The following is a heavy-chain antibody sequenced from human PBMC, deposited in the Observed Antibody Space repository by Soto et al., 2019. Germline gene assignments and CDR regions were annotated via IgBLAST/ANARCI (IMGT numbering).Heavy chain of an antibody. D-gene: IGHD6-13*01. V-gene: IGHV3-30*18. CDR3: AKDNSLSWGMDV. J-gene: IGHJ6*02. Sequence: GGSLRLSCAASGFTFSSYGMHWVRQAPGKGLEWVAVISYDGSNKYYADSVKGRFTISRDNSKNTLYLQMNSLRAEDTAVYYCAKDNSLSWGMDVWGQGTTVTVSS. CDR2: ISYDGSNK. CDR1: GFTFSSYG.